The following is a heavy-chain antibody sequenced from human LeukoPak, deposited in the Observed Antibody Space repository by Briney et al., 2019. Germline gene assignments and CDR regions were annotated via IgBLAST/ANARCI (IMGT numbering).Heavy chain of an antibody. D-gene: IGHD6-19*01. CDR3: ARGTVAGRNAYYYYYYYMDV. Sequence: GGSLRLSCAASGFTFSSYEMNWVRQAPGKGLEWVSYISSSGSTIYYADSVKGRFTISRDNAKNSLYLQMNSLRAEDTAVYYCARGTVAGRNAYYYYYYYMDVWGKGTTVTISS. V-gene: IGHV3-48*03. J-gene: IGHJ6*03. CDR2: ISSSGSTI. CDR1: GFTFSSYE.